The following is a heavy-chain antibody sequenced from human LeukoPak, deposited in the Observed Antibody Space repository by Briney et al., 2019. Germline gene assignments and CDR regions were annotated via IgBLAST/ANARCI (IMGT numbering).Heavy chain of an antibody. J-gene: IGHJ6*02. CDR1: GFTFSSYW. CDR2: IDQDGSEK. Sequence: PGGSLRLSCAASGFTFSSYWMSWVRQAPGKGLEWVANIDQDGSEKYYVDSVRGRFTISRDNAKNSLSLQVNSLRAEDTAVYYCAKERTVTPNYYYYYGMGVWGQGTTVTVSS. V-gene: IGHV3-7*01. D-gene: IGHD4-17*01. CDR3: AKERTVTPNYYYYYGMGV.